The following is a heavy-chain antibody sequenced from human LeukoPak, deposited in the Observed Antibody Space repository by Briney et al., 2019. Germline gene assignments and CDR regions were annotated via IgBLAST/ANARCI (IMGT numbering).Heavy chain of an antibody. J-gene: IGHJ4*02. Sequence: GASVKVSCKASGYTFTSYAMNWVRQAPGQGLEWMGWINTNTGNPTYAQGFTGRFVFSLDTSVSTTYLQINSLKAEDTVVYYCARAFQSLGGLSLPDYWGQGTLVTVSS. V-gene: IGHV7-4-1*02. CDR3: ARAFQSLGGLSLPDY. CDR1: GYTFTSYA. D-gene: IGHD3-16*02. CDR2: INTNTGNP.